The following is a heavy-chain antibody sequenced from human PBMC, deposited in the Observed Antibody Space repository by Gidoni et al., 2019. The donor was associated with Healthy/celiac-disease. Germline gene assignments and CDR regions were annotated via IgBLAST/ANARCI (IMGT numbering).Heavy chain of an antibody. D-gene: IGHD6-19*01. CDR3: ARDSSGWYVLDY. J-gene: IGHJ4*02. CDR1: VFTFSSYA. V-gene: IGHV3-30-3*01. CDR2: ISYDVSNK. Sequence: QVQLVGSVVGVVRPGGYLRLSCAASVFTFSSYAMHWVRQAPGKGLEWVAVISYDVSNKYYADSVKGRFTISRDNSKNTLYLQMNSLRAEDTAVYYCARDSSGWYVLDYWCQGTLVTVSS.